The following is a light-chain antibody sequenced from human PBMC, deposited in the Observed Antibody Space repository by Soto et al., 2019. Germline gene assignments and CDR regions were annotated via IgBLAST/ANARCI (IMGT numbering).Light chain of an antibody. CDR1: QSVSSN. Sequence: EIVMTQSPVTLSVSPGERATLSCRASQSVSSNLAWYQQKPGQAPRLLIYGASTRATDIPARFSGSGSGKEFTLTISSLQSEDFAVYYCQQYNTWPLTFGGGTKVEIK. J-gene: IGKJ4*01. CDR3: QQYNTWPLT. CDR2: GAS. V-gene: IGKV3-15*01.